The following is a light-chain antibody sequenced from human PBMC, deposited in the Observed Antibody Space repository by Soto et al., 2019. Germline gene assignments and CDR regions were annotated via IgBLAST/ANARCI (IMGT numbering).Light chain of an antibody. V-gene: IGLV2-14*02. J-gene: IGLJ1*01. CDR2: EVI. CDR3: GSWDSSLSAYV. Sequence: QSALTQPASVSGSPGQSITISCTGTSSDVGSYNLVSWFHHHPDNAPKLIIYEVIKRPSGIPDRFSGSKSGTSATLGITGFQTGDEADYYCGSWDSSLSAYVFGTGTKLTVL. CDR1: SSDVGSYNL.